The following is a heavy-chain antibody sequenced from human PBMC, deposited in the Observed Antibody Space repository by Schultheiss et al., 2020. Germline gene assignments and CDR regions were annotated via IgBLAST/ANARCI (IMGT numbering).Heavy chain of an antibody. Sequence: ASVNVSCKASGYTFTSYGISWVRQAPGQGLEWMGWISAYNGNTNYAQKLQGRVTMTTDTSTSTAYMELRSLRSDDTAVYYCVRGDVAAYEYYYYYYMDVWGKGTTVTVSS. CDR1: GYTFTSYG. CDR2: ISAYNGNT. J-gene: IGHJ6*03. D-gene: IGHD6-25*01. CDR3: VRGDVAAYEYYYYYYMDV. V-gene: IGHV1-18*01.